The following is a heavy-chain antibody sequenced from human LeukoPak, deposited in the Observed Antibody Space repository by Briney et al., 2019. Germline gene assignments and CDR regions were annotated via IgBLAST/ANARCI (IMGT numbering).Heavy chain of an antibody. CDR3: ASRRRATADAFDY. J-gene: IGHJ4*02. CDR1: GYTFTSYY. D-gene: IGHD1-1*01. CDR2: INPSGGST. Sequence: ASVKVSCKASGYTFTSYYMHWVRQAPGQGLEWMGIINPSGGSTGYAQKFQGRVTMTRDTSTSTVYMELSSLRSEDTTVYYCASRRRATADAFDYWGQGTLVTVSS. V-gene: IGHV1-46*01.